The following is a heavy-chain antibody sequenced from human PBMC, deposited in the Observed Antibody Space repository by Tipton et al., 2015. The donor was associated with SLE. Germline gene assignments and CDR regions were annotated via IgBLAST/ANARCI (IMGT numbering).Heavy chain of an antibody. CDR2: MYYSGST. D-gene: IGHD3-3*01. CDR3: ARAKPDHDFWSGYSPFDY. Sequence: TLSLTCTVSGGSISSYYWSWIRQPPGKGLEWIGYMYYSGSTNYNPSLKSRVTISVDTSKNQFSLKLSSVTAADTAVYYCARAKPDHDFWSGYSPFDYWGQGTLVTVSS. J-gene: IGHJ4*02. CDR1: GGSISSYY. V-gene: IGHV4-59*01.